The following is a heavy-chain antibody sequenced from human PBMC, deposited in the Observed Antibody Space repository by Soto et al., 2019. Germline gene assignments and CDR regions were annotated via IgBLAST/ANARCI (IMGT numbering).Heavy chain of an antibody. CDR2: MNPNTGNT. CDR1: GYTFSNYD. J-gene: IGHJ6*02. V-gene: IGHV1-8*02. CDR3: ARVVRSVPDSRGYGHYGMDV. Sequence: QVQLVQSGAEVKKPGASVKVSCKASGYTFSNYDINWVRQATGQGLEWMGWMNPNTGNTGYAQKFQGKVTMTRNMSISTAYMELSSLRSEDTANYYCARVVRSVPDSRGYGHYGMDVWGQGTTVTVSS. D-gene: IGHD6-25*01.